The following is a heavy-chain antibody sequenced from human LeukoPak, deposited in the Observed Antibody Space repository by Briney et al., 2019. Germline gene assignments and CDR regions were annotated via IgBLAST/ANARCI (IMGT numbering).Heavy chain of an antibody. V-gene: IGHV3-53*01. CDR2: IYSGGST. D-gene: IGHD3-22*01. J-gene: IGHJ4*02. Sequence: GGSLRLSCAASGFTVSSNYMSWVRQAPGKGLEWVSGIYSGGSTYYADSVKGRFTISRDNSKNTLYLQMNSLRAEDTAVYYCARDPPMDYYDSSGYWGQGTLVTVSS. CDR1: GFTVSSNY. CDR3: ARDPPMDYYDSSGY.